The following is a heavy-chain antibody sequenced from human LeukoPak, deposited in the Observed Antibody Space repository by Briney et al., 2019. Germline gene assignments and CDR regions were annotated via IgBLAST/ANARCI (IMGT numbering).Heavy chain of an antibody. CDR1: GGSISSGGYY. D-gene: IGHD6-13*01. J-gene: IGHJ4*02. CDR3: ARWYSSSWYFDY. Sequence: SETLSLTCTVSGGSISSGGYYWSWIRQHPGKGLEWIGYIYYSGSTYYNPSLKSRVTISVDTSKNKFSLKLSSVTAADTAVYYCARWYSSSWYFDYWGQGTLVTVSS. V-gene: IGHV4-31*03. CDR2: IYYSGST.